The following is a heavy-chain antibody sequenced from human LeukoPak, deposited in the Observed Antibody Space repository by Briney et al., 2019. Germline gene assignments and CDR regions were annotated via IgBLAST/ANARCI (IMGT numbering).Heavy chain of an antibody. J-gene: IGHJ4*02. CDR1: GFTFSSYW. V-gene: IGHV3-23*01. CDR3: EKDLGGSGDYRPY. CDR2: ISGSDGST. Sequence: GGSLRLSCAASGFTFSSYWMNWARQAPGKGLEWVSAISGSDGSTYHADSAKGRFTISRDNSKNTLYLQMNSLSAEDTAVYYCEKDLGGSGDYRPYWGQGSVVTVSS. D-gene: IGHD2-21*02.